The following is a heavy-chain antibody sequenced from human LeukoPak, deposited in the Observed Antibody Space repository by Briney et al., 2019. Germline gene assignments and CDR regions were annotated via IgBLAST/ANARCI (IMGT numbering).Heavy chain of an antibody. V-gene: IGHV3-53*01. D-gene: IGHD1-7*01. CDR3: ARGKWNYPFDY. Sequence: GGSLRLSCAASGFTVSSNYMSWVRQAPGKGLEWVSVIYSGDSTHYADSAKGRFTISRDNSKNTLYLQMNSLRAEDTAAYYCARGKWNYPFDYWGQGTLVTVSS. J-gene: IGHJ4*02. CDR1: GFTVSSNY. CDR2: IYSGDST.